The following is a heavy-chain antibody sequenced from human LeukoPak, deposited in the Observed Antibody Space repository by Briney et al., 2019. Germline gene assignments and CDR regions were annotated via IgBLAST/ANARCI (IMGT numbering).Heavy chain of an antibody. CDR1: GYTFSSYG. J-gene: IGHJ3*01. CDR2: IRNDGNKK. CDR3: VRSQADAFDL. Sequence: PGGSPRLSCAASGYTFSSYGMHWVRQAPGKGLEWVAVIRNDGNKKYYLDSVKGRFTISRDNSKNTLYLQMNGLRVDDTAVYYCVRSQADAFDLWGRGTMVTVSS. V-gene: IGHV3-30*03.